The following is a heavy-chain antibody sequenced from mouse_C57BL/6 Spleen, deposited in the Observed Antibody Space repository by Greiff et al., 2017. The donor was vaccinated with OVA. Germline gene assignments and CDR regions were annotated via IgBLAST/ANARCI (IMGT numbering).Heavy chain of an antibody. CDR3: AKRDDYDGVRSAMDN. J-gene: IGHJ4*01. D-gene: IGHD2-3*01. Sequence: QVQLQQPGAELVKPGASVKLSCKASGYTFTSYWMHWVKQRPGQGLEWIGMIHPNSGSTNYNEKFKSKATLTVDKSSSTAYMQLSRLTSEDSAVYYGAKRDDYDGVRSAMDNGGQGTSVTASS. V-gene: IGHV1-64*01. CDR1: GYTFTSYW. CDR2: IHPNSGST.